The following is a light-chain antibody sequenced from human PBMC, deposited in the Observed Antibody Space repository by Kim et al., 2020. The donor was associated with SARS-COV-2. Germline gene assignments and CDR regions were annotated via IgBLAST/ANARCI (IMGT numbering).Light chain of an antibody. CDR1: RNIDRW. CDR2: TAS. J-gene: IGKJ2*01. CDR3: QHAKNFPYT. V-gene: IGKV1D-12*01. Sequence: SASVGDTVTITCRAGRNIDRWLAWYQQKAGQAPQLLSHTASTLQRGVPSRFSGTGSGTDFSLTIYGLQPEDFATYFCQHAKNFPYTFGQGTKLEI.